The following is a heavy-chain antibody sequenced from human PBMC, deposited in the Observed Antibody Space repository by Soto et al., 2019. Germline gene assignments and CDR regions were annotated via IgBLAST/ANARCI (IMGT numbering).Heavy chain of an antibody. D-gene: IGHD2-2*01. CDR3: AKGVVPAAEYYYGMDV. J-gene: IGHJ6*02. Sequence: GSLRLSCAASGFTFSSYAMSWVRQAPGKGLEWVSAISGSGGSTYYADSVKGRFTISRDNSKNTLYLQMNSLRAEDTAVYYCAKGVVPAAEYYYGMDVWGQGTTVTVSS. CDR2: ISGSGGST. V-gene: IGHV3-23*01. CDR1: GFTFSSYA.